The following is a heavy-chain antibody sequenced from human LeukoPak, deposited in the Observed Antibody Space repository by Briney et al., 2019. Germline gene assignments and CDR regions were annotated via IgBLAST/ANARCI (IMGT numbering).Heavy chain of an antibody. D-gene: IGHD3-9*01. Sequence: GASVTVSCKASGGTFSSNAIAWVRQAPGQGLEWMGGIIPNFGSPNYAQKFQDRVTIIADETTAYMELSSLTSDDTAVYFCARSPLPLDGWTSFNMWGQGTLVTVSS. CDR2: IIPNFGSP. CDR1: GGTFSSNA. V-gene: IGHV1-69*13. CDR3: ARSPLPLDGWTSFNM. J-gene: IGHJ3*02.